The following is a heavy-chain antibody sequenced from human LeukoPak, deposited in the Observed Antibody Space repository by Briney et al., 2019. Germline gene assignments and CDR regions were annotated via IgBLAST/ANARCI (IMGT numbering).Heavy chain of an antibody. Sequence: ASVKVSCKASGYTFTSYYMHWVRQAPGQGLEWMGGIIPIFGTANYAQKFQGRVTITADESTSTAYMELSSLRSEDTAVYYCARKSYDILTYYYYGMDVWGQGTTVTVSS. J-gene: IGHJ6*02. D-gene: IGHD3-9*01. V-gene: IGHV1-69*13. CDR2: IIPIFGTA. CDR3: ARKSYDILTYYYYGMDV. CDR1: GYTFTSYY.